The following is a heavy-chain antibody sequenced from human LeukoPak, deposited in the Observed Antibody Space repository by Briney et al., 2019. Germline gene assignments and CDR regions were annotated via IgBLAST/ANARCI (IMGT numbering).Heavy chain of an antibody. J-gene: IGHJ6*02. Sequence: PGGSLRLSCAASGFTFSSYEMNWVRQAPGKGLEWVSFITSSGNTMYYADSVKGRFTISRENAKNSLYLQMNSLRAGDTAVYYCARESGYDSPRGGMDVWGQGTTVTVSS. CDR3: ARESGYDSPRGGMDV. CDR1: GFTFSSYE. D-gene: IGHD5-12*01. V-gene: IGHV3-48*03. CDR2: ITSSGNTM.